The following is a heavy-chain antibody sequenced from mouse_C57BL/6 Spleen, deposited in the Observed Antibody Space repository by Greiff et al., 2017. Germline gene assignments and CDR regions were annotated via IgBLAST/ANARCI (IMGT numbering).Heavy chain of an antibody. CDR2: IDPSDSYT. D-gene: IGHD1-1*01. Sequence: QVQLQQPGAELVMPGASVKLSCKASGYTFTSYWMHWVKQRPGQGLEWIGEIDPSDSYTNYNQKFKGKSTLTVDKSSSTAYMQLSSLTSEDSAVYYCAREEGYYYGHYCDYWGQGTTLTVSS. CDR1: GYTFTSYW. CDR3: AREEGYYYGHYCDY. J-gene: IGHJ2*01. V-gene: IGHV1-69*01.